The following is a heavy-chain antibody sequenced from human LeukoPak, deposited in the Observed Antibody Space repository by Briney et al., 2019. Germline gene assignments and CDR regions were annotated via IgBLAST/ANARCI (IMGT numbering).Heavy chain of an antibody. V-gene: IGHV1-2*02. J-gene: IGHJ3*02. CDR3: ARGMYRVATNRKAFDI. CDR1: GYTFTGYY. Sequence: ASVKVSCKASGYTFTGYYMHWVRQAPGQGLEWMGWINPNSGGTNYAQKFQGRVTMTRDTSISTAYMELSSLRSEDTAVYYCARGMYRVATNRKAFDIWGQGTMVTVSS. CDR2: INPNSGGT. D-gene: IGHD5-12*01.